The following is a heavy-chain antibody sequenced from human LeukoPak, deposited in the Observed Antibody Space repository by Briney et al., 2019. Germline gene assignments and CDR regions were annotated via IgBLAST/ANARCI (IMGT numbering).Heavy chain of an antibody. CDR1: GGSISSYY. J-gene: IGHJ5*02. CDR2: IYYSGST. V-gene: IGHV4-59*01. Sequence: KPSETLSLTCTVSGGSISSYYWSWIRQPPGKGLEWIGYIYYSGSTNYNPSLKSRVTISVDTSKNQFSLKLSSVTAADTAVYYCARGGYSYGINWFGPWGQGILVTVSS. CDR3: ARGGYSYGINWFGP. D-gene: IGHD5-18*01.